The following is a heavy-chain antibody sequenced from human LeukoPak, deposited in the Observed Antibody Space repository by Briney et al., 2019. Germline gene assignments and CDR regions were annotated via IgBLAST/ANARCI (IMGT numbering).Heavy chain of an antibody. V-gene: IGHV3-23*01. J-gene: IGHJ4*02. CDR3: AKDSPLWFGEHPRACDY. D-gene: IGHD3-10*01. CDR2: ISGIGGYT. CDR1: GFTFSSYG. Sequence: PGGSLRLSCAASGFTFSSYGMSCVRQAPGKGLQWVSAISGIGGYTYYADSVKGRFTISTDNSKNTLYLQMNSLRAEDTAVYYCAKDSPLWFGEHPRACDYWGQGTLVTVSS.